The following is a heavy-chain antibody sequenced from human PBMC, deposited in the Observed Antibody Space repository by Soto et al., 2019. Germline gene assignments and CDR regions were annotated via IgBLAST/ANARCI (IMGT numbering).Heavy chain of an antibody. Sequence: GGSLRLSCAASGFTFSSYSMNWVRQAPGKGLEWVSYISSSSSTIYYADSVKGRFTISRDNAKNSLYLQMNSLRAEDTAVYYYARDRHCSGGSCSPNWFDPWGQGTLVTVSS. D-gene: IGHD2-15*01. CDR3: ARDRHCSGGSCSPNWFDP. J-gene: IGHJ5*02. CDR2: ISSSSSTI. CDR1: GFTFSSYS. V-gene: IGHV3-48*01.